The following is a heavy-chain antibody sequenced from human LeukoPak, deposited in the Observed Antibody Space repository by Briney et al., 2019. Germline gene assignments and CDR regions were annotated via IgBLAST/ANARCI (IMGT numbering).Heavy chain of an antibody. V-gene: IGHV3-48*04. D-gene: IGHD6-13*01. J-gene: IGHJ4*02. Sequence: GGSLRLSCAASGFTFSTYSMNWVRQAPGKGLEWVSYISSGSSTVYYADSVKGRFTISRDNAKNSVYLQMNSLRAEDTAVYYCAKDRIAAAGTNYFDYWGQGTLVTVSS. CDR3: AKDRIAAAGTNYFDY. CDR2: ISSGSSTV. CDR1: GFTFSTYS.